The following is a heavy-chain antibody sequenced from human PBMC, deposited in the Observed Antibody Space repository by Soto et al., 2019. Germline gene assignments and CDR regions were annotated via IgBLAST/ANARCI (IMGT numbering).Heavy chain of an antibody. CDR2: ISYDGSNK. CDR1: GFTFSSYA. D-gene: IGHD3-22*01. CDR3: ASGFLDSSGEDFDY. Sequence: GGSLRLSCAASGFTFSSYAMHWVRQAPGKGLEWVAVISYDGSNKYYADSVKGRFTISRDNSKNTLYLQMNSLRAEDTAVYYFASGFLDSSGEDFDYWGQGTLVTVS. V-gene: IGHV3-30-3*01. J-gene: IGHJ4*02.